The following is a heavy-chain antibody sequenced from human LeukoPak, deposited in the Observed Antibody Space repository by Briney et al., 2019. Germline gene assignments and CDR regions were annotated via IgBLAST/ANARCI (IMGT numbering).Heavy chain of an antibody. CDR3: ANSRGYGSGNL. D-gene: IGHD3-10*01. CDR1: GFTFSSYA. Sequence: GGSLRLSCAASGFTFSSYAMHWVRQAPGKGLEWVAVISYDGSNKYYADSVKGRFTISRDNSKNIVYLRMNSLRAGDTAVYFCANSRGYGSGNLWGQGTLVTVSS. J-gene: IGHJ4*02. V-gene: IGHV3-30*04. CDR2: ISYDGSNK.